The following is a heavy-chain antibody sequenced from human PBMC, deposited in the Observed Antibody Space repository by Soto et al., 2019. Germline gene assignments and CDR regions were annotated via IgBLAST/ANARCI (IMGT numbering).Heavy chain of an antibody. CDR1: GYTFTSYG. J-gene: IGHJ2*01. CDR2: NSAYNGNT. V-gene: IGHV1-18*01. Sequence: QVPLVKSGGEVKKPGASVKVSCKASGYTFTSYGISWVRQAPGQGLEWMGWNSAYNGNTNYAQKLQGRVTMTTDTSTNTAYMELWSLRSDDTAVYYCARYNSNYVWYSDLWGRGTLVTVSS. D-gene: IGHD4-4*01. CDR3: ARYNSNYVWYSDL.